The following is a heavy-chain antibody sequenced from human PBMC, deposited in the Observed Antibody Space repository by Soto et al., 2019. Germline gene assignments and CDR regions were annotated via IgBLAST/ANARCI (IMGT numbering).Heavy chain of an antibody. CDR3: ARDRWEFQLFYYGLDV. J-gene: IGHJ6*02. D-gene: IGHD1-26*01. V-gene: IGHV3-33*01. CDR1: GFTFSNYG. CDR2: IWYDGGND. Sequence: GGSLRLSCAASGFTFSNYGMHWVRQAPGKGLEWVAIIWYDGGNDYYVDSVKGRFTISRDNSKNTLSLQMNSLRAEDTAVYYCARDRWEFQLFYYGLDVWGQGTTVTVSS.